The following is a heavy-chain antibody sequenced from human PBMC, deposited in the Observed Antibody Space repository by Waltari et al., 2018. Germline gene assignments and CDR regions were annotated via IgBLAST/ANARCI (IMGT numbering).Heavy chain of an antibody. D-gene: IGHD6-6*01. CDR2: INHSGST. CDR1: GGSFSGYY. V-gene: IGHV4-34*01. CDR3: ARGRGIAARWAFDY. Sequence: QVQLQQWGAGLLKPSETLSLTCAVYGGSFSGYYWSWIRQPPGKGLEWIGEINHSGSTNYNPSLKSRVTISVDTSKNQFSLKLSSVTAADTAVYYCARGRGIAARWAFDYWGQGTLVTVSP. J-gene: IGHJ4*02.